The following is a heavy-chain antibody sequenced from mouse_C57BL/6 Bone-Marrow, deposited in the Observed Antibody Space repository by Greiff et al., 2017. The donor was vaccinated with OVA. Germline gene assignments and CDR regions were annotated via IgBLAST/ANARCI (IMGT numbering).Heavy chain of an antibody. CDR2: IDPENGDT. V-gene: IGHV14-4*01. Sequence: VQLQQSGAELVRPGASVKLSCTASGFNIKDDYMHLVKQRPEQGLEWIGWIDPENGDTEYASKFQGKATITADTSSNTAYLQLSSLTSEDTAVYYCTRITTVVATYYYDMDYWGQGTSVTVSS. CDR3: TRITTVVATYYYDMDY. J-gene: IGHJ4*01. CDR1: GFNIKDDY. D-gene: IGHD1-1*01.